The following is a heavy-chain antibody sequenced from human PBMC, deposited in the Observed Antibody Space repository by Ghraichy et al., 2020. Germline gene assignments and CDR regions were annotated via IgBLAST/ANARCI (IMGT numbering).Heavy chain of an antibody. J-gene: IGHJ4*02. CDR1: GYTFTGYY. CDR2: INPNSGGT. D-gene: IGHD6-19*01. V-gene: IGHV1-2*06. CDR3: ARWTPGIAVAGGGY. Sequence: ASVNVSCKASGYTFTGYYMHWVRQAPGQGLEWMGRINPNSGGTNYAQKFQGRVTMTRDTSISTAYMELSRLRSDDTAVYYCARWTPGIAVAGGGYWGQGTLVTVSS.